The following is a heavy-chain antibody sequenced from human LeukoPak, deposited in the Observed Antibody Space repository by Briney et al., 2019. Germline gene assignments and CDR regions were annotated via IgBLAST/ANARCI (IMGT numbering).Heavy chain of an antibody. CDR3: ARDTRYGDNDY. J-gene: IGHJ4*02. Sequence: GGSLRLSCAASGFTFSRYWMTWVRQAPGKGLEWVANIKEDGSEKNYVDSVKGRFTISRDNAKNSVLLQMNSLRAEDTAVYYCARDTRYGDNDYWGQGTLVTVSS. CDR1: GFTFSRYW. D-gene: IGHD4-17*01. V-gene: IGHV3-7*05. CDR2: IKEDGSEK.